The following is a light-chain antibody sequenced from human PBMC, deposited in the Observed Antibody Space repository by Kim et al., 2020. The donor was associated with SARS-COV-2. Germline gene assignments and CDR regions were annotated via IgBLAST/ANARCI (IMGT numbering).Light chain of an antibody. V-gene: IGKV1-39*01. J-gene: IGKJ2*01. CDR3: PQNYSTPPT. Sequence: SASVGDSVTITCRARQSISLYLSSYQQNPERAPKLLIYAASCFQSGLPSMFSCSRSGTDFTLTISSLQPEDFATYFPPQNYSTPPTFRQESEL. CDR1: QSISLY. CDR2: AAS.